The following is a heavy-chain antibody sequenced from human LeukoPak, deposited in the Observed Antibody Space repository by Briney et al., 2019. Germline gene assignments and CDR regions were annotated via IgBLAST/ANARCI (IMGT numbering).Heavy chain of an antibody. CDR2: IFPGDSDTIT. Sequence: GESLKISCKGSGYSFTSYWIGWVRQMPGEGLGWMGIIFPGDSDTITRDSPSFQGQVTISADKSISTAFLQWSSLKASDTAMYYCAKSSPRGYGAFDIWGQGTMVTVPS. D-gene: IGHD2-15*01. CDR3: AKSSPRGYGAFDI. V-gene: IGHV5-51*01. CDR1: GYSFTSYW. J-gene: IGHJ3*02.